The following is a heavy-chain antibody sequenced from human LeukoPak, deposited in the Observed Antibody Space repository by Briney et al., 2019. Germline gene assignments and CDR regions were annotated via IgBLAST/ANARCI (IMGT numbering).Heavy chain of an antibody. CDR3: ARDRDVDDFDS. Sequence: SETLSLTCAVHGGSFSGYYWSWIRQSPRKGLEWIAEINDSGSTNYNPSLKSRVTISIDTSKNQLSLNLKSVTAADTAVYYCARDRDVDDFDSWGHGTLVTVSS. CDR1: GGSFSGYY. D-gene: IGHD2-15*01. V-gene: IGHV4-34*01. CDR2: INDSGST. J-gene: IGHJ4*01.